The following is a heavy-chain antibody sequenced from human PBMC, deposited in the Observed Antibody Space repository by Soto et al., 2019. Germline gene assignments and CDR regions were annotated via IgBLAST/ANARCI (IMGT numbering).Heavy chain of an antibody. V-gene: IGHV4-4*07. D-gene: IGHD3-3*01. CDR1: DGSISTYY. J-gene: IGHJ4*02. CDR2: IDASGST. Sequence: SETLSLTCTVSDGSISTYYCNWIRQPAGEGLEWIGRIDASGSTEYDPSLKSRVSMSVDTSKNQFSLRLCSVTAADQAVYYCARGGHDFWSGPFDYLGQGAQVTVSS. CDR3: ARGGHDFWSGPFDY.